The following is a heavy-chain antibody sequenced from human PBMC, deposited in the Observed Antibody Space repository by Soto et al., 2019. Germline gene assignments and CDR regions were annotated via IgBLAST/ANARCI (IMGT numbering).Heavy chain of an antibody. V-gene: IGHV3-7*01. Sequence: EVQLVESGGGWVQPGGSLSLSCAASEFTFSKYWMTWVRQSPGKGLEWVANINQDGSERYYVDSVRGRFTISRDNAKNSLYLQMNSLRAEDTAVYYCVCGGNYFVYWGQGTLVTVSP. CDR2: INQDGSER. CDR3: VCGGNYFVY. D-gene: IGHD3-16*01. CDR1: EFTFSKYW. J-gene: IGHJ4*02.